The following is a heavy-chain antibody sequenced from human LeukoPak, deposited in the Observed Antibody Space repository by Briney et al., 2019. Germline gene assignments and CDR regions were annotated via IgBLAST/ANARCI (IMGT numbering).Heavy chain of an antibody. CDR1: GFTFSSYW. D-gene: IGHD2-2*01. CDR2: IKQDGSEK. V-gene: IGHV3-7*03. Sequence: LAGGSLRLACAASGFTFSSYWIRWVRQAPGKGLEWVANIKQDGSEKYYVASVKGRSTISRDHAKNSLYLQMNSLRAEDTAVYYCARYCSSTSCYSDWFDPWGQGTLVTVSS. J-gene: IGHJ5*02. CDR3: ARYCSSTSCYSDWFDP.